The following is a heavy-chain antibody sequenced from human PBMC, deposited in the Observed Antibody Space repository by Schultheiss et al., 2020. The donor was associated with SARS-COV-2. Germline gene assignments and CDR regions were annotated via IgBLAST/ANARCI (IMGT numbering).Heavy chain of an antibody. CDR2: MNPNSGNT. D-gene: IGHD3-22*01. J-gene: IGHJ1*01. CDR1: GYTFTSYD. CDR3: AREYDSSGYYRQYFQH. V-gene: IGHV1-8*01. Sequence: ASVKVSCKASGYTFTSYDINWVRQATGQGLEWMGWMNPNSGNTGYAQKFQGRVTITADESTSTAYMELSSLRSEDTAVYYCAREYDSSGYYRQYFQHWGQGTLVTVSS.